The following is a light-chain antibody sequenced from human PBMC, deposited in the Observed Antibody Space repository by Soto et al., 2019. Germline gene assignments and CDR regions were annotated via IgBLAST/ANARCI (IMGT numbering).Light chain of an antibody. J-gene: IGKJ1*01. CDR2: KAS. CDR3: QQYNSYPLT. V-gene: IGKV1-5*03. CDR1: QSISSW. Sequence: DIQMTQSPSTLSASVGDRVTITCRASQSISSWLAWYQQKPGKAPKLLIYKASSLESGVPSTFSGSGSGTEFTLTISGLQPDDSATYYCQQYNSYPLTFGQGTKVEI.